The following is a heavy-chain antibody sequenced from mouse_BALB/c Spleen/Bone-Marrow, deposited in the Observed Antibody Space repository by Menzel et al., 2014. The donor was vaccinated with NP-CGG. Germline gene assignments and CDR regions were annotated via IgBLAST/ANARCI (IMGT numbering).Heavy chain of an antibody. D-gene: IGHD1-1*01. V-gene: IGHV14-3*02. CDR3: ARSGDYGSSLAY. J-gene: IGHJ3*01. CDR2: IDPANGNT. CDR1: GFNIKDTY. Sequence: VQLQQSGAELVKPGASVKLSCTASGFNIKDTYMHWVKQRPEQGLEWIGRIDPANGNTKYDPKFQGKATITADSSSNTAYLQLSSLISEDTAVYYCARSGDYGSSLAYWGQGTLVTVSA.